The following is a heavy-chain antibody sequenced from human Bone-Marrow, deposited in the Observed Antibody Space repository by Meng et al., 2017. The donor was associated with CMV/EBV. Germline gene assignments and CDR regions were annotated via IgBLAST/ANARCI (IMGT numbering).Heavy chain of an antibody. J-gene: IGHJ6*02. V-gene: IGHV4-39*01. CDR3: ASESATSLGGRIHYYGMDV. D-gene: IGHD3-16*01. Sequence: SETLSLTCTVSGGSISSSSYYWGWIRQPPGKGLEWIGGIYYSGSTYYNPSLKSRVTISVDTSKNQFSLKLTSVTAADTATYYCASESATSLGGRIHYYGMDVWGQGTTVTVSS. CDR2: IYYSGST. CDR1: GGSISSSSYY.